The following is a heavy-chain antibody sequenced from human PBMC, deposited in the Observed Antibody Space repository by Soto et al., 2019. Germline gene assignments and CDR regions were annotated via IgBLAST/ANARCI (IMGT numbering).Heavy chain of an antibody. CDR3: ARDRDDYGSGNYYNRIDF. Sequence: QVQLVQSGAEVKKPGSSVKVSCKASGGIFSTYAISWLRQAPGQGLEWMGGIIPIFGTPNYAQRFQGRVTITADASTTTSYRELSRLKSEDTAVYYCARDRDDYGSGNYYNRIDFWGQGTLVTVSS. CDR2: IIPIFGTP. CDR1: GGIFSTYA. J-gene: IGHJ4*02. V-gene: IGHV1-69*01. D-gene: IGHD3-10*01.